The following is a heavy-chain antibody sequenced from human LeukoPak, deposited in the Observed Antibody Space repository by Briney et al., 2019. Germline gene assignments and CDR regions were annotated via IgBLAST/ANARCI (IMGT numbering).Heavy chain of an antibody. CDR2: IYYSGST. CDR3: ARVVLSSYFDY. CDR1: GGSISSSSYY. D-gene: IGHD4/OR15-4a*01. V-gene: IGHV4-39*07. Sequence: SETPSLTCTVSGGSISSSSYYWGWIRQPPGKGLEWIGSIYYSGSTYYNPSLKSRVTISVDTSKNQFSLKLSSVTAADTAVYYCARVVLSSYFDYWGQGTLVTVSS. J-gene: IGHJ4*02.